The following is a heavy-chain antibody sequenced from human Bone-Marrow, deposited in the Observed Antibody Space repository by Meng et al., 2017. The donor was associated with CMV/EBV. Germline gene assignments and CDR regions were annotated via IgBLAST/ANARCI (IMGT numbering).Heavy chain of an antibody. CDR2: IYYNGST. CDR3: ARTGYYKESWFDP. Sequence: SETLSLTCTVSGGSVSSGAYYWSWIRQPPGKGLEWIGYIYYNGSTNYNPSLKSRVTISVDTSKNQFSLKLGSVTAAGTAVYYCARTGYYKESWFDPWGQGTLVTVSS. D-gene: IGHD3-9*01. V-gene: IGHV4-61*08. CDR1: GGSVSSGAYY. J-gene: IGHJ5*02.